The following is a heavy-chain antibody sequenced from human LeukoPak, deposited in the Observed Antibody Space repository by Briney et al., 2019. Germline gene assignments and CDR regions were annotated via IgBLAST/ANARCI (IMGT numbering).Heavy chain of an antibody. CDR3: SEGLDY. CDR2: IASAAHGGTT. CDR1: GFTFSYVW. J-gene: IGHJ4*02. Sequence: GGSLRLSCAAFGFTFSYVWMSWVRQAPGKGLEWVARIASAAHGGTTDYAAHVKGRFTISRDDSKDTLYLQMNRLQTEDTAVYYCSEGLDYWGQGTLVTVSS. V-gene: IGHV3-15*04.